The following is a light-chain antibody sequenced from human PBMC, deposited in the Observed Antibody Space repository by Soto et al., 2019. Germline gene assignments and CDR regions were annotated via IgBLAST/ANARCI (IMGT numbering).Light chain of an antibody. Sequence: DIQMTQSPSTLSASVGDRVTITCRASQSIDKWLTWYQQKTGKAPKALLYEVANLMRGVPSRFSGSGSETEFTLTIRSLQPDVFATYYCQRDNHYFGGGTEVEIK. CDR3: QRDNHY. J-gene: IGKJ4*01. CDR1: QSIDKW. V-gene: IGKV1-5*01. CDR2: EVA.